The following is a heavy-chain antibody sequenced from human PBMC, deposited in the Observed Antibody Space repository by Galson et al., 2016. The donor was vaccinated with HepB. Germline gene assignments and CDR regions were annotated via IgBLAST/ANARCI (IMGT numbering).Heavy chain of an antibody. CDR1: GGSFRDLA. D-gene: IGHD3-16*01. Sequence: SVKVSCKAPGGSFRDLAINWVRQAPGQGLGWMGGIVPIFDAPNYARKFQGRVTITADTSTSTAYMELDSLTSEDTAVYFCATDVLGLFDYWGQGTLVTVSS. V-gene: IGHV1-69*06. CDR2: IVPIFDAP. CDR3: ATDVLGLFDY. J-gene: IGHJ4*02.